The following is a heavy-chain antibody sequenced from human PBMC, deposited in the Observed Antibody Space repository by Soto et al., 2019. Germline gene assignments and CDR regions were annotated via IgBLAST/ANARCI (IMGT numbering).Heavy chain of an antibody. Sequence: GGSLRLSCVASGFTFSDYYMSWIRQAPGKGLEWVSYISSGVGTTYYADSVKGRFTISRDNAKNSLYLQVNSLRADDTAVYYCARVRGDSSGSYYFYYWGQGTLVTVSS. CDR3: ARVRGDSSGSYYFYY. D-gene: IGHD3-22*01. J-gene: IGHJ4*02. V-gene: IGHV3-11*01. CDR2: ISSGVGTT. CDR1: GFTFSDYY.